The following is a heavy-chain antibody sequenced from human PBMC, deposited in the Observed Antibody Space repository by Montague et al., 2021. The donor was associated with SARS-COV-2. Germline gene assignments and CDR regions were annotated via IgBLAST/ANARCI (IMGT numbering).Heavy chain of an antibody. V-gene: IGHV3-53*04. Sequence: SLRLSCAASTFTVSSNYMSWVRQAPGKGLEWVSVIYKDGTTYYADSVKGRFTISRHNSKNTLFLQMNSLTAEDTAMYYCARTKDDDYDSSGPLDYWGQGTLVTVSS. CDR1: TFTVSSNY. D-gene: IGHD3-22*01. J-gene: IGHJ4*02. CDR2: IYKDGTT. CDR3: ARTKDDDYDSSGPLDY.